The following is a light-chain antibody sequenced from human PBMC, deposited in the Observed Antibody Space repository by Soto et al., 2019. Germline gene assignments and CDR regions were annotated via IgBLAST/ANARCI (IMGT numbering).Light chain of an antibody. J-gene: IGKJ1*01. CDR1: QSISTY. CDR3: QQSYSNTQT. Sequence: DIQMTQSPSSLSASVGDRVTITCRASQSISTYLNWYQQKPGKAPKLLILVASTLPSGVPSRFGGSGSGTDFTLTISSLQPEDFATYYCQQSYSNTQTFGQGTKVDIK. CDR2: VAS. V-gene: IGKV1-39*01.